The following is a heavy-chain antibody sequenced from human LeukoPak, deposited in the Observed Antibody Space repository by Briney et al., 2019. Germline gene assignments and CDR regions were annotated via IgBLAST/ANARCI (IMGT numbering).Heavy chain of an antibody. V-gene: IGHV3-11*01. CDR1: GFTFSDYY. CDR3: ARSIAVAGYYFDY. J-gene: IGHJ4*02. D-gene: IGHD6-19*01. CDR2: ISSSGSTI. Sequence: GGSLRLSCAASGFTFSDYYMSWIRQAPGKGLEWVSYISSSGSTIYYADSVKGRFTISRDNAKSSLYLQMNSLRAEDTAVYYCARSIAVAGYYFDYWGQGTLVTVSS.